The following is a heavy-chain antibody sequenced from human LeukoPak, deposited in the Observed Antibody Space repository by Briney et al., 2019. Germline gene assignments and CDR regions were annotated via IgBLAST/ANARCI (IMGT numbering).Heavy chain of an antibody. V-gene: IGHV4-61*01. J-gene: IGHJ3*02. Sequence: SETLSLTCTVSGGSVSSGSYYWSWIRQPPGKGLEWIGYIYYSGSTIYNPSLKSRVTISVDTSKNQFSLKLSSVTAADTAVYYCARSQGEWLAADAFDIWGQGTMVTVSS. CDR1: GGSVSSGSYY. CDR3: ARSQGEWLAADAFDI. CDR2: IYYSGST. D-gene: IGHD3-3*01.